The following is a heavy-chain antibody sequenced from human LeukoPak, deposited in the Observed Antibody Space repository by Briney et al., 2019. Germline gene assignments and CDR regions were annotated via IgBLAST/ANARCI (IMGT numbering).Heavy chain of an antibody. CDR3: AGERPSSSWYDF. J-gene: IGHJ5*01. D-gene: IGHD6-13*01. CDR2: ISSDGSDK. V-gene: IGHV3-30-3*01. Sequence: PGGSLRLSCAASGFTFSPHAMHWVRQAPGKGLKWVAVISSDGSDKYYADSVRGRFTISRDNGKKSLYLQMNSLRVEDTAVYYCAGERPSSSWYDFWGQGTLVTVSS. CDR1: GFTFSPHA.